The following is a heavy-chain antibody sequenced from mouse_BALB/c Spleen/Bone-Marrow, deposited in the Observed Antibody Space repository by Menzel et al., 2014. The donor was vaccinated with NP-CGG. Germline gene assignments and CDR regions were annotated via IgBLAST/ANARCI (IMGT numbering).Heavy chain of an antibody. CDR2: IDPENGNT. V-gene: IGHV14-1*02. J-gene: IGHJ4*01. CDR3: ARGDVYAMDY. Sequence: EVQLQQSGAEIVRPGALVKLSCKASGFNIKDYYMQWVKRRPEQGLEWIGWIDPENGNTIYDPKFQGKASITADTSSNTAYLQLSSLTSEDTAVYYCARGDVYAMDYWGQGTSVTVSS. CDR1: GFNIKDYY.